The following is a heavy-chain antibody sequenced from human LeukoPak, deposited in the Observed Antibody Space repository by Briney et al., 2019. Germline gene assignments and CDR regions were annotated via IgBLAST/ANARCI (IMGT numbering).Heavy chain of an antibody. CDR2: ISSSTSYI. V-gene: IGHV3-21*01. Sequence: GGSLRLSCAASGFTFSSYSMNWVRQAPGKGLEWVSSISSSTSYIYYADSVKGRFTISRDNAKNSLFLQMNSLRAEDTAVYYCARGVDYYDSSGRTNWFDPWGQGTLVTVSS. CDR3: ARGVDYYDSSGRTNWFDP. CDR1: GFTFSSYS. D-gene: IGHD3-22*01. J-gene: IGHJ5*02.